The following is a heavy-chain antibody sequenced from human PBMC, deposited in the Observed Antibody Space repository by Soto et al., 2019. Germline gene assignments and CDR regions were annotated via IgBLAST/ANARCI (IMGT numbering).Heavy chain of an antibody. J-gene: IGHJ4*02. Sequence: PGGSLRLSCAASGFTFSSYGMHWFRQAPGKGLEWVAVIWYDGSNKYYADSVKGRFTISRDNSKNTLYLQMNSLRAEDTAVYYCARVSSSSSIGYWGQGTLVTVSS. CDR2: IWYDGSNK. D-gene: IGHD6-6*01. V-gene: IGHV3-33*01. CDR3: ARVSSSSSIGY. CDR1: GFTFSSYG.